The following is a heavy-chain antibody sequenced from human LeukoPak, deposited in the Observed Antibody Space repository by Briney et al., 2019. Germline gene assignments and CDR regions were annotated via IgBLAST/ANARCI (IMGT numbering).Heavy chain of an antibody. Sequence: GGSLRLSCAASGITFSSYEMNWVRQAPGKGLEWVSYISGSGTTIYYGDSVKGRFTISRDNARNSLYLQMNSLRAEDTAVYYCARHSSGQPFDYWGQGTLVTVSS. CDR2: ISGSGTTI. CDR3: ARHSSGQPFDY. D-gene: IGHD6-19*01. CDR1: GITFSSYE. V-gene: IGHV3-48*03. J-gene: IGHJ4*02.